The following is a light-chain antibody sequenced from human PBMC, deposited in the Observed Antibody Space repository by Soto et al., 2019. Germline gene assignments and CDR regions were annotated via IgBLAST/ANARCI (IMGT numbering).Light chain of an antibody. J-gene: IGLJ2*01. CDR2: GNN. CDR3: AAWDGSVNNVT. CDR1: GSSIGTNT. V-gene: IGLV1-44*01. Sequence: QSVLTQPPSASGTPGQRVTISCSGSGSSIGTNTVNWYRQLLGTAPKLLIYGNNQRPSGVPDRFSGSKSGNSASLAISGLQSEDEVKYYCAAWDGSVNNVTFGGGTKLTAL.